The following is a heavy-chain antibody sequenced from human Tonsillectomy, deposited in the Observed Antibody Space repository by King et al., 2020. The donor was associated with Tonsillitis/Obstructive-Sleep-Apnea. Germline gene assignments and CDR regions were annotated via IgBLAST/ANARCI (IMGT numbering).Heavy chain of an antibody. D-gene: IGHD6-19*01. CDR1: GFTFSSYA. V-gene: IGHV3-23*04. J-gene: IGHJ1*01. Sequence: VQLVESGGGLVQPGGSLRLSCAASGFTFSSYAMSWVRQAPGKGLEWVSAISGSGGSTYYADSVKGRFTISRDKSKNTLYLQMNSLRAEDTAVYYCAKDLNGAVAGMREGRAEYVQHWGQGTLVTVSS. CDR2: ISGSGGST. CDR3: AKDLNGAVAGMREGRAEYVQH.